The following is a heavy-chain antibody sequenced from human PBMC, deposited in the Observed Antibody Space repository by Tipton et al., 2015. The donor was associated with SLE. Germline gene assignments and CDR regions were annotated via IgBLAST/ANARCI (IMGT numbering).Heavy chain of an antibody. D-gene: IGHD3-16*01. CDR2: IYYSGNT. CDR1: GVSIRTYY. J-gene: IGHJ4*02. Sequence: TLSLTCTVSGVSIRTYYWSRIRQSPGKGLEWIGYIYYSGNTNYNPSLKSRVIISDDTSRNHFSLKLRSVTAADTAVYYCARDLLRFGSFFDYWGQGILVTVSS. V-gene: IGHV4-59*01. CDR3: ARDLLRFGSFFDY.